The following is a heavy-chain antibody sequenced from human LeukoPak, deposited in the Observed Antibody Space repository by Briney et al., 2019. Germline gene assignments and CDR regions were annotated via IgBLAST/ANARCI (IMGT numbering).Heavy chain of an antibody. V-gene: IGHV4-59*01. J-gene: IGHJ3*02. CDR2: IYCSGST. CDR3: ARDRRYCSSTSCYWGDAFDI. Sequence: SETLSLTCTVSGGSISSYYWSWIRQPPGKGLEWIGYIYCSGSTNYNPSLKSRVTISVDTSKNQFSLKLSSVTAADTAVYYCARDRRYCSSTSCYWGDAFDIWGQGTMVTVSS. CDR1: GGSISSYY. D-gene: IGHD2-2*01.